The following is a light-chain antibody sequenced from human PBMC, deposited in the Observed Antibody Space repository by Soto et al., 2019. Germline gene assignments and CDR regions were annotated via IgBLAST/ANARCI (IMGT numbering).Light chain of an antibody. J-gene: IGKJ4*01. CDR2: KIS. CDR3: MQATHWPLT. Sequence: DVVLTQSPSSLAVTPGQPASISCRSDQSLLYSDGDTYLNWFHQRPGQAPRRLIYKISNRDYGVPDRISGSGSGTEFTLKISRVEAADVGIYYCMQATHWPLTFGGGTKVEIK. CDR1: QSLLYSDGDTY. V-gene: IGKV2-30*01.